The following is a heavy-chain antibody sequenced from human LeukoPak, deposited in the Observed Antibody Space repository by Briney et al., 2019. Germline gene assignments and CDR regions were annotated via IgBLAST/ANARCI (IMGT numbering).Heavy chain of an antibody. Sequence: ASVKVSCKASGYTFTDNDITWVRQAAGQGLEWMGWMNPNSGNTGYAQKFQGRVTMTRNTSISTAYMELSSLRSEDTAVYYCARDPIDAFDIWGQGTMVTVSS. CDR2: MNPNSGNT. CDR3: ARDPIDAFDI. J-gene: IGHJ3*02. V-gene: IGHV1-8*02. CDR1: GYTFTDND.